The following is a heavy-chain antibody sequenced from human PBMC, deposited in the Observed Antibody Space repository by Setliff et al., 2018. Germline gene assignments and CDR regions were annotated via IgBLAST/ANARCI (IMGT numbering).Heavy chain of an antibody. CDR1: GGSISSYY. D-gene: IGHD1-26*01. J-gene: IGHJ6*03. V-gene: IGHV4-4*08. CDR3: ARAPPNRYSGSYEYFYMDV. CDR2: IYSSGRT. Sequence: SETLSLTCTVSGGSISSYYWIWIRRPPGKGLEWIGYIYSSGRTNYNPSLKSRVTLSVDTSNNQFSLKVSSVTAADAAVYYCARAPPNRYSGSYEYFYMDVWGKGTTVTVS.